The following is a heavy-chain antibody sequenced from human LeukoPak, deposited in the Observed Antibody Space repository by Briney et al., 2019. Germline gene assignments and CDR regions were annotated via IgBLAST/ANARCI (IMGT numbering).Heavy chain of an antibody. Sequence: SVKVSCKASGGTFSSYAISWVRQAPGQGLEWMGRIIPIFGTANYAQKFQGRVTITTDESTSTAYMELSSLRSEDTAVYYCAGGYCSGGSCYSGSYYFDYWGPGTLVTVSS. D-gene: IGHD2-15*01. CDR1: GGTFSSYA. V-gene: IGHV1-69*05. CDR3: AGGYCSGGSCYSGSYYFDY. CDR2: IIPIFGTA. J-gene: IGHJ4*02.